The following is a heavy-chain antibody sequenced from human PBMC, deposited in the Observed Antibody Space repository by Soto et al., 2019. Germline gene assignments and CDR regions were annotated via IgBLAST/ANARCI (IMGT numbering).Heavy chain of an antibody. D-gene: IGHD1-26*01. V-gene: IGHV6-1*01. CDR2: TYHRSMWYY. CDR3: ARTRYSYSGSHYCGVDV. CDR1: GDSVSSNSAA. J-gene: IGHJ6*02. Sequence: SQTLSLTCAIFGDSVSSNSAAWNWIRQSPSRGLEWLGRTYHRSMWYYDYAASVKSRITINPDTSKNQFSLQLNSVTPEDTAVYYCARTRYSYSGSHYCGVDVWGPGSTVTVSS.